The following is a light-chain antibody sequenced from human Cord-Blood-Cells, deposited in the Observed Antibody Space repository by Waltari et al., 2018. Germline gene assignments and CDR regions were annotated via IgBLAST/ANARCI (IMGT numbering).Light chain of an antibody. CDR3: SSYTSSSTLEV. J-gene: IGLJ2*01. Sequence: QSALTQPASVSGSPGQSITISCTGTSSDVGGYNYVSWYQQHPGKAPQLMIYDVSTRPSWVSNGFSGSKSGNTASLTISGLQAEDEADYYCSSYTSSSTLEVFGGGTKLTVL. CDR2: DVS. V-gene: IGLV2-14*01. CDR1: SSDVGGYNY.